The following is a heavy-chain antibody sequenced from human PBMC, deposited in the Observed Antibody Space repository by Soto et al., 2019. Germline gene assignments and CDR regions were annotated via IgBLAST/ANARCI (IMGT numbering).Heavy chain of an antibody. CDR3: ARDHNYGDYPYYFDS. V-gene: IGHV1-69*13. J-gene: IGHJ4*02. D-gene: IGHD4-17*01. CDR2: IIPIFGTA. Sequence: SVKVSCKASGGTFSSYAISWVRQAPGQGLEWMGGIIPIFGTANYAQKFQGRVTITADESTSTAYMELSSLRSEDTAVYYCARDHNYGDYPYYFDSRGQGTLVTV. CDR1: GGTFSSYA.